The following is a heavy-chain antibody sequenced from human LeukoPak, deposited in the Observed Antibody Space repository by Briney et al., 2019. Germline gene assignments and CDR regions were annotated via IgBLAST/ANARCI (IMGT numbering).Heavy chain of an antibody. J-gene: IGHJ3*02. V-gene: IGHV1-69*13. CDR3: ARLIDWKTAFDI. D-gene: IGHD3-9*01. CDR1: GGTFSSYA. Sequence: SVKVSCKASGGTFSSYAISWVRQAPGQGLEWMGGIIPLFGTTNYAQKFQGRVTVTADESTSTAYMELSSLRSEDTAVYYCARLIDWKTAFDIWGQGTMVTVSS. CDR2: IIPLFGTT.